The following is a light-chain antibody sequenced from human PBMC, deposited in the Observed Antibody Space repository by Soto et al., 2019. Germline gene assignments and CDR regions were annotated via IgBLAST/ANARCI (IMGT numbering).Light chain of an antibody. V-gene: IGLV2-11*01. J-gene: IGLJ1*01. CDR2: DVA. Sequence: QSVLTQPRSVSGSPGQTVTISCTGSSSDVGSSNYMSWYQQHPGEAPKLVIYDVAQRPSGVPDRLSGSRSGKTASRTISGLQPDDEADYYCCSYAGSDTLIFGSGTKVTVL. CDR1: SSDVGSSNY. CDR3: CSYAGSDTLI.